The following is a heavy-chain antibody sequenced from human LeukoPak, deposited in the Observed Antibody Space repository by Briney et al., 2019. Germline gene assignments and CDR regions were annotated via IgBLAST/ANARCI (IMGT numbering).Heavy chain of an antibody. CDR3: ARIRAYGGNSEGNYFNY. D-gene: IGHD4-23*01. J-gene: IGHJ4*02. CDR1: GFSLRTSGMC. V-gene: IGHV2-70*01. Sequence: SGPTLVNPTQTLTVTYTFSGFSLRTSGMCVSWISQPPGRALEWIALLIWDDDKFYSTALKTRVTISKDTSKNQVVLTMTNMDPVDTATYYCARIRAYGGNSEGNYFNYWGQGTLVTVS. CDR2: LIWDDDK.